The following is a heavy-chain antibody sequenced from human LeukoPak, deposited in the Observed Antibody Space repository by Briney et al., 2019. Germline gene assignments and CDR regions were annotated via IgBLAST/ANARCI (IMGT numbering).Heavy chain of an antibody. CDR2: ISDGGDTT. CDR3: AKTQGFFDH. V-gene: IGHV3-23*01. J-gene: IGHJ4*02. CDR1: GFTFSNNG. Sequence: GGSLRLSCAASGFTFSNNGMTWVRQAPGKGMEWVTGISDGGDTTYDAGSVKGRFTVSRDNSKNILYLQMDSLRAEDTAIYYCAKTQGFFDHWGQGSLVTVSS.